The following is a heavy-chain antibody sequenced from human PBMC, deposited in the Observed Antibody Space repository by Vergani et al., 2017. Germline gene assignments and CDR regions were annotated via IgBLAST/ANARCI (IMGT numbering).Heavy chain of an antibody. V-gene: IGHV1-8*01. CDR2: MNPNSGNT. CDR3: ARCQAPYGVVIIHPYYYYMDV. CDR1: GYTFTSYD. J-gene: IGHJ6*03. Sequence: QVQLVQSGAEVKKPGASVKVSCKASGYTFTSYDINWVRQATGQGLEWMGWMNPNSGNTGYAQKFQGRVTMTRNTSISTAYMELSSLRSEDTAVYYCARCQAPYGVVIIHPYYYYMDVWGKGTTVTVSS. D-gene: IGHD3-3*01.